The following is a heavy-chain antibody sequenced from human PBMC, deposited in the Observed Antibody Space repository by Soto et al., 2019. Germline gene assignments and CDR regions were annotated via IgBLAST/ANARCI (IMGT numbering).Heavy chain of an antibody. CDR1: GGSVRSTTYY. CDR2: IYSSGST. D-gene: IGHD6-19*01. CDR3: ARQSSSGWIGRGYFDS. J-gene: IGHJ4*02. Sequence: QLQLRESGPGLVKPSETLSLSCTVSGGSVRSTTYYWGWISQSPGKGLEWIGSIYSSGSTYYNPSLKRRLTIPVDTCSNLSALALTSVTAADTGVYYCARQSSSGWIGRGYFDSWGQGARVTVSS. V-gene: IGHV4-39*02.